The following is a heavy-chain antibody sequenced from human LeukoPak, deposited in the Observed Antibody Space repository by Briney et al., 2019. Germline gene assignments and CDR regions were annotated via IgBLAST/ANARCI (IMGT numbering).Heavy chain of an antibody. Sequence: PGGSLRLSCAASGFTFSSYSMNWVRQARGKGLEWVSSISSSSSYIYYADSVKGRFTISRDNAKNSLYLQMNSLRAEDTAVYYCARERTGGGWYGAFDIWGQGTMVTVSS. J-gene: IGHJ3*02. CDR3: ARERTGGGWYGAFDI. V-gene: IGHV3-21*01. D-gene: IGHD6-19*01. CDR1: GFTFSSYS. CDR2: ISSSSSYI.